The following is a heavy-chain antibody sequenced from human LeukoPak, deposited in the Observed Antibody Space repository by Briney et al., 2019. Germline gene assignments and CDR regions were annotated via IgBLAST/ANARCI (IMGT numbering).Heavy chain of an antibody. J-gene: IGHJ4*02. CDR3: ARDTSSSYGSGSDY. Sequence: GGSVRLLCAAYGFTVDVYGMRWVRHAPGKGLEWVSGINWYGGSTGYADSVKGRFTISRDNAKNSLYLQMNSLRAEDTALYYCARDTSSSYGSGSDYWGQGTLVTVSS. V-gene: IGHV3-20*04. CDR1: GFTVDVYG. D-gene: IGHD3-10*01. CDR2: INWYGGST.